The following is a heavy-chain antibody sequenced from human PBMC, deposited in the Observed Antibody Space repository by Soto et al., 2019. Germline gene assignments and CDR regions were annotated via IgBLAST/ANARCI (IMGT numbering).Heavy chain of an antibody. J-gene: IGHJ4*02. CDR1: GGSISSGGYY. CDR3: ARGLAVASSYYFDY. CDR2: IYYSGST. Sequence: QVQLQESGPGLVKPSQTLSLTCTVSGGSISSGGYYWSWIRQHPGKGLEWMGYIYYSGSTYYNPSLRGRVTISVDTSKNQFSLKLSSVTAADTAVYYCARGLAVASSYYFDYWGQGTLVTVSS. D-gene: IGHD6-19*01. V-gene: IGHV4-31*03.